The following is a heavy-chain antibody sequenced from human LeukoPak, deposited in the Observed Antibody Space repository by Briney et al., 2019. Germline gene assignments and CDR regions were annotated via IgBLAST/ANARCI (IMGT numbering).Heavy chain of an antibody. Sequence: GGSLRLSCAASGFSFSSYSMNWVRQAPGKGLEWVSSITSSSSYIYYADSVKGRFTISRDNANNSLYLQMNSLRAEDTAVYYCARRVAVAGASDWFGPWGQGTLVTVSS. CDR1: GFSFSSYS. V-gene: IGHV3-21*01. CDR3: ARRVAVAGASDWFGP. D-gene: IGHD6-19*01. J-gene: IGHJ5*02. CDR2: ITSSSSYI.